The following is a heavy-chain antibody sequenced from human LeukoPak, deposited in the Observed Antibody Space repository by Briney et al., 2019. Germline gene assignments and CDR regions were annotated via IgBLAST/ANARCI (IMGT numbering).Heavy chain of an antibody. J-gene: IGHJ4*02. D-gene: IGHD4-17*01. CDR1: VYTFTGHY. Sequence: SVKVSCKASVYTFTGHYMHWVRQAPGQGLDWMGWINPKGGATKYAQKFQDRVTITRDTSIDTVYMELSNLGSDDTALYYCVRTSDYGACYGFDYWGQGSLVTVFS. CDR3: VRTSDYGACYGFDY. CDR2: INPKGGAT. V-gene: IGHV1-2*02.